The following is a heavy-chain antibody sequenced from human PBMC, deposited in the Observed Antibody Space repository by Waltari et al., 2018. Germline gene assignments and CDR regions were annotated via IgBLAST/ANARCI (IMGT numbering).Heavy chain of an antibody. CDR2: INVDGRDT. J-gene: IGHJ4*02. CDR1: GFTFTNYW. V-gene: IGHV3-74*01. D-gene: IGHD5-18*01. CDR3: VHRGYSYGPFDN. Sequence: ESQLVESGGGLVRPGGSVRLSCRASGFTFTNYWMHWVRQVPGKGPEWISRINVDGRDTIYADSVKGRFTISRDNSKSTLYLQLNSLTVDDTAVYYCVHRGYSYGPFDNWGQGTLVTVSS.